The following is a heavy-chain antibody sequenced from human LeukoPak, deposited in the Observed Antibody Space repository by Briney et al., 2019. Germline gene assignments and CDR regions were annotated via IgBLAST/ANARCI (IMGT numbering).Heavy chain of an antibody. CDR2: ISGSGGST. CDR3: AKDDRRWLQFRGAFDI. Sequence: GGSLRLSCAASGFTFSSYAMSWVRQAPGKGLEWVSAISGSGGSTYYADSVKGRFTISRDNSKNTLCLQMNSLRAEDTAVYYCAKDDRRWLQFRGAFDIWGQGTMVTVSS. D-gene: IGHD5-24*01. V-gene: IGHV3-23*01. CDR1: GFTFSSYA. J-gene: IGHJ3*02.